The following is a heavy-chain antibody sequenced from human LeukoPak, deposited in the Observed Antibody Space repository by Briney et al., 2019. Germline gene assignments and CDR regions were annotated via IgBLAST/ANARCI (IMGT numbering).Heavy chain of an antibody. J-gene: IGHJ1*01. V-gene: IGHV4-4*09. CDR3: ASQAGWGYFQH. D-gene: IGHD3-10*01. CDR1: GGSISSYY. Sequence: SETLSFTCTVSGGSISSYYWSWIRQPPGKGLEWIGYIYTSGSTNYNPSLKSRVTISVDTSKNQFSLKLSSVTAADTAVYYCASQAGWGYFQHWGQGTLVTVSS. CDR2: IYTSGST.